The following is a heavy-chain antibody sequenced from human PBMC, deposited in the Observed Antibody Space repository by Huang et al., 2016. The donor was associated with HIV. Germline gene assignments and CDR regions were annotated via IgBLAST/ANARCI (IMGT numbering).Heavy chain of an antibody. CDR3: TREYTVAGAFDL. V-gene: IGHV3-30-3*01. CDR2: ISNDGSSR. J-gene: IGHJ3*01. CDR1: GFSFANYA. Sequence: QVQLVESGGGVVQPGRSLRLSCAASGFSFANYAMHWVRRAPGKRLEWWTFISNDGSSRYYGDSVKGRFTISRDNFKNALYLQMNRLRGDDTAVYYCTREYTVAGAFDLWGQGTMVTVSS. D-gene: IGHD5-12*01.